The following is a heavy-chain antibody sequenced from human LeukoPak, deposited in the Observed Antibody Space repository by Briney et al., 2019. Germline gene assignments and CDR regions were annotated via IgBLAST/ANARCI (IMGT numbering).Heavy chain of an antibody. J-gene: IGHJ4*02. V-gene: IGHV3-30-3*01. CDR3: ARGNQVRDY. CDR2: ISYDGSNK. Sequence: GGSLRLSCAASGFTFSSYAMHWVRQAPGKGLEWVAVISYDGSNKYYADSVKGRFTISRDNSKNTLYLQMNSLRAEDTAVYYCARGNQVRDYWGQGTLVTVSS. D-gene: IGHD2-2*01. CDR1: GFTFSSYA.